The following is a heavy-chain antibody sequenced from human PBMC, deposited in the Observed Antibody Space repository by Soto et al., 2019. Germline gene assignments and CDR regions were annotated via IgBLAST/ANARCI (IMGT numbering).Heavy chain of an antibody. CDR3: VQTTGWPGFDS. D-gene: IGHD6-19*01. CDR2: IYGGGTT. CDR1: GFSVSSKY. Sequence: EVQLVESGGGLIQPGGSLRLSCAASGFSVSSKYMTWVRQAPGKGLEWVSVIYGGGTTYYADSVKGRFTISRDNSKNTLYLQMNSLRAADTAVYYCVQTTGWPGFDSWGQGTLVTVSS. J-gene: IGHJ4*02. V-gene: IGHV3-53*01.